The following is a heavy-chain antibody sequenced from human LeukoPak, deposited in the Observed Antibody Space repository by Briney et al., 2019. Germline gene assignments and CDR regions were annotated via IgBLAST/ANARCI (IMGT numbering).Heavy chain of an antibody. V-gene: IGHV3-21*01. J-gene: IGHJ4*02. Sequence: GGSLRLSCAASGFTFSSYSMNWVRQAPGKGLEWVSSISSSSSYIYYADSVKGRFTISRDNAKNSLYLQMNSLRAEDTAVYYCARDLVQAAPGTHYFDYWGQGTLVTVSS. CDR1: GFTFSSYS. D-gene: IGHD6-13*01. CDR2: ISSSSSYI. CDR3: ARDLVQAAPGTHYFDY.